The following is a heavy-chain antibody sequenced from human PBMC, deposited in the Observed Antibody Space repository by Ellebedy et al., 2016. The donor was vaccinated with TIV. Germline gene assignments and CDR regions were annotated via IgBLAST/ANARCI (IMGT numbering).Heavy chain of an antibody. D-gene: IGHD2/OR15-2a*01. J-gene: IGHJ2*01. CDR3: ARAVSSSWYFDL. CDR2: IKQDGS. Sequence: PGRSLRLSCAASGFIVATDYMSWVRQAPGKGLEWVANIKQDGSVDSVEGRFIISRDNAKNSLYLRINSPRAEDTAVYYCARAVSSSWYFDLWGRGTLVTVSS. CDR1: GFIVATDY. V-gene: IGHV3-7*03.